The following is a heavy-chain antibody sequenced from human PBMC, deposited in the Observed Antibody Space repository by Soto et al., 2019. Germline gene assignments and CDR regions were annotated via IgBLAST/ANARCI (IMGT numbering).Heavy chain of an antibody. J-gene: IGHJ3*02. Sequence: SETLSLTCTVSGGSISSGDYYWSWIRQPPGKGLEWIGYIYYSGSTYYNPSLKSRVTISVDTSKNQFSLKLSSVTAADQGVDYCARDHEKYYQGSGSREDAFDIWGQGTMVTVSS. CDR1: GGSISSGDYY. CDR3: ARDHEKYYQGSGSREDAFDI. V-gene: IGHV4-30-4*01. CDR2: IYYSGST. D-gene: IGHD3-10*01.